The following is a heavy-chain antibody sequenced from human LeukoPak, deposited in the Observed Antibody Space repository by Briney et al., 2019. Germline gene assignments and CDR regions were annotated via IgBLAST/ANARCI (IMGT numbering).Heavy chain of an antibody. CDR2: IYHSGST. CDR3: ASYPGELNSHPGIAVAGTPAHYFDY. D-gene: IGHD6-19*01. CDR1: GGSISSSNW. V-gene: IGHV4-4*02. Sequence: SETLSLTCAVSGGSISSSNWWSWVRQPPGKGLEWIGEIYHSGSTNYNPSLKSRVTISVDKSKNQFSLKLSSVTAADTAVYYCASYPGELNSHPGIAVAGTPAHYFDYWGQGTLVTVSS. J-gene: IGHJ4*02.